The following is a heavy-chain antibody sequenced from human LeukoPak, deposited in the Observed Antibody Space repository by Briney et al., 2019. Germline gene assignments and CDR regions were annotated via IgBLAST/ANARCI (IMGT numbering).Heavy chain of an antibody. CDR1: GYTFTSYG. D-gene: IGHD3-3*01. CDR3: ARGDFWSGYSNYYYMDV. J-gene: IGHJ6*03. V-gene: IGHV1-18*01. Sequence: GASVKVSCKASGYTFTSYGISWLRQAPGQGLEWMGWISAYNGNTNYAQKLQGRVTMTTDTSTSTAYMELRSLRSEATAVYYCARGDFWSGYSNYYYMDVWGKGTTVTVSS. CDR2: ISAYNGNT.